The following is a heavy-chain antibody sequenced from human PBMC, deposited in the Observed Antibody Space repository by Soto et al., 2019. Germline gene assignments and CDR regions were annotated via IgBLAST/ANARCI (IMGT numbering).Heavy chain of an antibody. CDR2: ISYDGSNK. Sequence: GGSLRLSCAASGFTFSSYAMHWVRQAPGKGLEWVAVISYDGSNKYYADSVKGRFTISRDNSKNTLYLQMNSLRAEDTAVYYCAGTYCTNGVCFYPWGQGTLVTVSS. V-gene: IGHV3-30-3*01. CDR3: AGTYCTNGVCFYP. CDR1: GFTFSSYA. D-gene: IGHD2-8*01. J-gene: IGHJ5*02.